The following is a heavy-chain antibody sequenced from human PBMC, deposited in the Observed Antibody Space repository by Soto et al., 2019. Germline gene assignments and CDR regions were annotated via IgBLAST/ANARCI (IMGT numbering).Heavy chain of an antibody. D-gene: IGHD6-19*01. J-gene: IGHJ5*02. CDR3: ARGENLTHPSSGWYWFDP. CDR1: GYTFTSYG. Sequence: ASVKVSCKASGYTFTSYGISWVRQAPGQGLEWMGWISAYNGNTNYAQKLQGRVTMTTDTSTSTAYMGLRSMRSDDTAVYYCARGENLTHPSSGWYWFDPWGQGTMVTV. CDR2: ISAYNGNT. V-gene: IGHV1-18*04.